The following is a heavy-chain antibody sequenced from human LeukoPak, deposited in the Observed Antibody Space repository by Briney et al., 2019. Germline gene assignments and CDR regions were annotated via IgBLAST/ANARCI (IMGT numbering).Heavy chain of an antibody. Sequence: GGSLRLSCAASEFTFSNYGMHWGRQAPAKGLGWVAVISYDGSKKYYVDALKGRFNISRDNYRKTLYLQMNSLRAEDTAVYYCAKPGRDGYNYYFDYWGQGTLVTVST. CDR1: EFTFSNYG. CDR2: ISYDGSKK. D-gene: IGHD5-24*01. J-gene: IGHJ4*02. CDR3: AKPGRDGYNYYFDY. V-gene: IGHV3-30*18.